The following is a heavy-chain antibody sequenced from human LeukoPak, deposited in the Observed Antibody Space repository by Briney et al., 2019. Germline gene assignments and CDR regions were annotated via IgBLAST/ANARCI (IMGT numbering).Heavy chain of an antibody. D-gene: IGHD3-16*02. J-gene: IGHJ3*02. Sequence: ASVKVSCKASGYTFTSYGISWVRQAPGQGLEWMGWISAYNGNTNYAQNFQGRVTMTTDTSTSTGYMELRSLRSDDTAVYYCARESYVRGSYRPSDAFDIWGQGTTVTVSS. CDR1: GYTFTSYG. V-gene: IGHV1-18*01. CDR3: ARESYVRGSYRPSDAFDI. CDR2: ISAYNGNT.